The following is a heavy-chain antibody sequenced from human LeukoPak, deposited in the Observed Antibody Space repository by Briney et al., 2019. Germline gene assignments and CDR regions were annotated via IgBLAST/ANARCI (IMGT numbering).Heavy chain of an antibody. CDR2: IYTSGST. CDR3: ARASDPYYYDSSGYTGSFDY. Sequence: SETLSLTCTVSGGSISSGSYYWSWIRQPAGKGLEWIGRIYTSGSTNYNPSLRSRVPISVDTSKNQFSLKLSSVTAADTAVYYRARASDPYYYDSSGYTGSFDYWGQGTLVTVSS. V-gene: IGHV4-61*02. CDR1: GGSISSGSYY. J-gene: IGHJ4*02. D-gene: IGHD3-22*01.